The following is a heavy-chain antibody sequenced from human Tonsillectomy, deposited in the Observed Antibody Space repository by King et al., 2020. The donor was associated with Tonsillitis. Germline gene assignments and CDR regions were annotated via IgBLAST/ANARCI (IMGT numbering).Heavy chain of an antibody. V-gene: IGHV1-18*01. Sequence: QLVQSGAEVKKPGASVKVSCKASGYTFTSYGISWVRQAPGQGLEWMGWISAYNGNTNYAQKLQGRVTMTTDTSTSTAYMELRSLRSDDTAVYYCARITDSVDIVATIEDWFDPWGQGTLVTVSS. CDR1: GYTFTSYG. J-gene: IGHJ5*02. CDR3: ARITDSVDIVATIEDWFDP. CDR2: ISAYNGNT. D-gene: IGHD5-12*01.